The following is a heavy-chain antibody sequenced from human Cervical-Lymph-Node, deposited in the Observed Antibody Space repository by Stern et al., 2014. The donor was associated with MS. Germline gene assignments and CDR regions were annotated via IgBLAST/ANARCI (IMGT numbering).Heavy chain of an antibody. V-gene: IGHV1-69*01. D-gene: IGHD1-20*01. J-gene: IGHJ6*02. CDR1: GGTFSSYA. CDR3: ASPITASYYHYGMDV. CDR2: IIPIFGTA. Sequence: VQLVESGAEVKKPGSSVKVSCKASGGTFSSYAISWVRQAPGQGLEWMGGIIPIFGTANYAPKFQGRVTIAADESTSTAYMKLSSLRSEDTAVYYCASPITASYYHYGMDVWGQGTTVTVSS.